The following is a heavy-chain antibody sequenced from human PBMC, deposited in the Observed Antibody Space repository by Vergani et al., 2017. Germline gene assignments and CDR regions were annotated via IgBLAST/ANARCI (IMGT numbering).Heavy chain of an antibody. J-gene: IGHJ6*02. CDR1: GGSISSGGYS. D-gene: IGHD3-10*01. V-gene: IGHV4-30-2*01. CDR3: ARGLFTMVRGVPRYGMDV. CDR2: IYHSGST. Sequence: QVQLQESGPGLVKPSQTLSLTCAVSGGSISSGGYSWSWIRQPPGKGLEWIGYIYHSGSTYYNPSLKSRVTISVDRSKNQFSLKLSSVTAADTAVYYCARGLFTMVRGVPRYGMDVWGQGTTVTVSS.